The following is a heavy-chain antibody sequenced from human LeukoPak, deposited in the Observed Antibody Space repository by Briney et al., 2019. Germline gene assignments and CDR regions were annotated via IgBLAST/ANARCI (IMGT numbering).Heavy chain of an antibody. D-gene: IGHD3-10*01. V-gene: IGHV1-69*05. CDR3: ARDAYFNSYYYMDV. CDR1: GGTFSSYA. Sequence: SVKVSCKASGGTFSSYAISWVRQAPGQGLEWMGGIIPIFGTANYALKFQGRVTITTDESTSTAYMELSSLRSEDTAVHYCARDAYFNSYYYMDVWGKGTTVTVSS. J-gene: IGHJ6*03. CDR2: IIPIFGTA.